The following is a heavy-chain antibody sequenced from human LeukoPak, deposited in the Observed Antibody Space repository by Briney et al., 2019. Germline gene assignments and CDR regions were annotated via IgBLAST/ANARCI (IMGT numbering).Heavy chain of an antibody. V-gene: IGHV4-31*03. CDR2: IHYSGST. D-gene: IGHD4-11*01. J-gene: IGHJ4*02. CDR3: ARSLTNSFDY. CDR1: SGSFSSGGYY. Sequence: SETLSLTCTVSSGSFSSGGYYWSWIRQHPGKCLEWIGYIHYSGSTYYNPSIKSRVTISVDTSKKQFSLKMNSVTAADTAVYYCARSLTNSFDYWGQGTLVTVSS.